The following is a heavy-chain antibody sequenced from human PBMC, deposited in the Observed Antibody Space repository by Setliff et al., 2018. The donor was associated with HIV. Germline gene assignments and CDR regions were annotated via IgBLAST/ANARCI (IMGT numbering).Heavy chain of an antibody. CDR3: TSGASLLGAKEVFFDY. D-gene: IGHD1-26*01. J-gene: IGHJ4*02. Sequence: LRLSCAASGFSFNNAWMSWVRQAPGKGLEWIGRIKSKTHGGTTDYGAPAQGRFTISRDDSKTTLYLQINSLKIEDTAVYYCTSGASLLGAKEVFFDYWGQGALVTVS. CDR1: GFSFNNAW. CDR2: IKSKTHGGTT. V-gene: IGHV3-15*01.